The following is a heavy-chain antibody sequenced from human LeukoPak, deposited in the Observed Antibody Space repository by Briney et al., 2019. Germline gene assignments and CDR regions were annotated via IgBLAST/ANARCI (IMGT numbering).Heavy chain of an antibody. D-gene: IGHD2-21*01. CDR2: IDGSGNSI. Sequence: GGSLRLSCAAAGFTFNIYEFNWVRQAPGKGLEWLSYIDGSGNSIYYADSVKGRFTISRDNAKSSLYLQMNSLRAEDTAVYYCARECLTCGGDSYDYWGQGALVTVSS. V-gene: IGHV3-48*03. J-gene: IGHJ4*02. CDR1: GFTFNIYE. CDR3: ARECLTCGGDSYDY.